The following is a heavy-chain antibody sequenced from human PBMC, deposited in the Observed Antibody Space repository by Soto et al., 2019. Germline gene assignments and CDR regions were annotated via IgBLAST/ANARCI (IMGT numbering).Heavy chain of an antibody. CDR3: VGALTYEVPHYYYGMDV. D-gene: IGHD3-16*01. J-gene: IGHJ6*02. V-gene: IGHV3-7*01. CDR2: IRQGGNEK. CDR1: GFMFSTYL. Sequence: GGSLRLSCTASGFMFSTYLMSWVRQAPGKGLEWVANIRQGGNEKFYVDSVKGRFTISRDNAKKSLYLQMNSLRAEDTAVYYCVGALTYEVPHYYYGMDVWGQGTTVTVSS.